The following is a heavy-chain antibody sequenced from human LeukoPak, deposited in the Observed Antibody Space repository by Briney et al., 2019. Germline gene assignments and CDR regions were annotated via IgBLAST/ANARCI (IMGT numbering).Heavy chain of an antibody. CDR1: GFTVSSNY. J-gene: IGHJ6*02. Sequence: LRLSCAVSGFTVSSNYMSWIRQPPGKGLEWIGYIYHSGSTYYNPSLKSRVTISVDRSKNQFSLKLSPVTAADTAVYYCARMDIVATILVGMDVWGQGTTVTVSS. CDR3: ARMDIVATILVGMDV. CDR2: IYHSGST. D-gene: IGHD5-12*01. V-gene: IGHV4-30-2*01.